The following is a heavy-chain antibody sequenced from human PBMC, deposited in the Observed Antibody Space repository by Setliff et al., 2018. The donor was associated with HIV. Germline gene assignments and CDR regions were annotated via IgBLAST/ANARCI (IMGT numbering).Heavy chain of an antibody. CDR1: GASIRSFH. D-gene: IGHD1-1*01. CDR2: IYYSGST. Sequence: SETLSLTCTVSGASIRSFHWSWIRQPPGKGLEWIGYIYYSGSTNYNPSLKSRVTISVDTSKNQFSLKLSSVTAADTAVYYCARVPGVQVGSSAFDIWGQGTMVTVSS. CDR3: ARVPGVQVGSSAFDI. V-gene: IGHV4-59*01. J-gene: IGHJ3*02.